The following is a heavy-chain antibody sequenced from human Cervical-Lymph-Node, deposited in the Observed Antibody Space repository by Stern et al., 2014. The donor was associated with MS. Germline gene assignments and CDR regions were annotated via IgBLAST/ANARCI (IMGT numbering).Heavy chain of an antibody. CDR1: GYTFSSRA. J-gene: IGHJ5*02. D-gene: IGHD3-22*01. CDR3: AREPVQSSGLNWFDP. V-gene: IGHV1-3*01. Sequence: QVQLGQSGAEVKKPGASVKVSCKASGYTFSSRAMQWVRQAPGQKLEWMRWINCGNGNTKYSQKFQGRVTITRDTSASTVYMELSGLRSEDTAVYYCAREPVQSSGLNWFDPWGQGTLVTVSS. CDR2: INCGNGNT.